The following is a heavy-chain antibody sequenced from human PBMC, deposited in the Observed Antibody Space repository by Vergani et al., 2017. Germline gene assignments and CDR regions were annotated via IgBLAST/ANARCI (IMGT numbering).Heavy chain of an antibody. CDR3: ARGLKLGDHSGAFDY. Sequence: EVQLLESGGGLVQHGGSLRLSCAASGFTFSSYAMSWVRQAPGKGLEWVSAISGSGGSTYYADSVKGRFTISRDNSKNTLYLQMNSLRAEDTAVYYCARGLKLGDHSGAFDYWGQGTLVTVSS. V-gene: IGHV3-23*01. CDR1: GFTFSSYA. D-gene: IGHD7-27*01. CDR2: ISGSGGST. J-gene: IGHJ4*02.